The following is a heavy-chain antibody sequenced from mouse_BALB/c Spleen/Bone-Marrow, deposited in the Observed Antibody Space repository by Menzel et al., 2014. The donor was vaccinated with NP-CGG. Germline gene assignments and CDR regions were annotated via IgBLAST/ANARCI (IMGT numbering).Heavy chain of an antibody. D-gene: IGHD2-4*01. CDR3: ARWGITLAY. V-gene: IGHV1S81*02. Sequence: QVQLKESGAELVKPGASVKLSCKASGYTFTSYWMHWVKQRPGQGLEWIGEINPSNGRTNYNEKFKSKATLTVDKSSSTAYMQLSSLTSEDSAVYYCARWGITLAYWGQGTLVTVSA. CDR2: INPSNGRT. J-gene: IGHJ3*01. CDR1: GYTFTSYW.